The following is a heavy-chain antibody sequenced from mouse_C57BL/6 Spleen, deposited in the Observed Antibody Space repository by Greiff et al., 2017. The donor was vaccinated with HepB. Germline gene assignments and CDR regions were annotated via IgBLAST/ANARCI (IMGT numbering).Heavy chain of an antibody. CDR2: INPNNGGT. CDR1: GYTFTDYY. CDR3: ARRGDYSKGWYFDV. D-gene: IGHD2-5*01. J-gene: IGHJ1*03. V-gene: IGHV1-26*01. Sequence: EVKVVESGPELVKPGASVKISCKASGYTFTDYYMNWVKQSHGKSLEWIGDINPNNGGTSYNQKFKGKATLTVDKSSSTAYMELRSLTSEDSAVYYCARRGDYSKGWYFDVWGTGTTVTVSS.